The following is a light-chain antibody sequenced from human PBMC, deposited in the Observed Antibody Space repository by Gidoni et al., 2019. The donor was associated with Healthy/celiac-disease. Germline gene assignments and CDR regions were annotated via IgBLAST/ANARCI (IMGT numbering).Light chain of an antibody. CDR3: QQSVT. CDR2: DAS. CDR1: QDISNY. Sequence: DIQMTQSPSSLSASVGDRVTITCQASQDISNYLNWYQQKPGKAPKLLIYDASNLETGVPSRCSGSGSGTDFTFTISSLQPEDIATYYCQQSVTFGQGTKLEIK. V-gene: IGKV1-33*01. J-gene: IGKJ2*01.